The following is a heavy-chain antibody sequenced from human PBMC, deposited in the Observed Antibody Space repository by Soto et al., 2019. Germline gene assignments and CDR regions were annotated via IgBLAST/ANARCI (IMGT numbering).Heavy chain of an antibody. CDR2: IYPGDSET. CDR3: ARQIYDSDTGPNFQYYFDS. CDR1: GDDFDRHW. D-gene: IGHD3-22*01. Sequence: GESLKISCQVFGDDFDRHWIAWVRQTPGRGLEWIGFIYPGDSETKYSPSFRGHVTISVTKSITTVFLQWSSLRASDTAMYYCARQIYDSDTGPNFQYYFDSWGQGTPVTVSS. V-gene: IGHV5-51*01. J-gene: IGHJ4*02.